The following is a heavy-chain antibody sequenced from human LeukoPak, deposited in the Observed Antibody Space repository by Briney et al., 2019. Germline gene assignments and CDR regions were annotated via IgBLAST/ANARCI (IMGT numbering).Heavy chain of an antibody. CDR1: GYSFTSYW. Sequence: GESLKISCKGSGYSFTSYWIGWVRQMPGKGLEWMGIIYPGDSGTRYSPSFQGQVTISADKSINTAYLQWSSLRASDTAMYFCARRPLCSTSSCYDFDYWGQGTLVTVSS. CDR3: ARRPLCSTSSCYDFDY. V-gene: IGHV5-51*01. CDR2: IYPGDSGT. D-gene: IGHD2-2*01. J-gene: IGHJ4*02.